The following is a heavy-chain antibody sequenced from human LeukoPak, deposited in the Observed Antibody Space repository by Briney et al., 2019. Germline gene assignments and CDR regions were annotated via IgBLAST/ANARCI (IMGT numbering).Heavy chain of an antibody. J-gene: IGHJ6*03. Sequence: GESLKISCKGSGYIFSTYWLGWVRQMPGKGLEWMGIIYPGDSDTKYGPSFEGQVTISADRSISTAYLQWSSLKASDTAMYYCARHRSSSPPYYYYYMDVWGKGTTVTVSS. D-gene: IGHD6-6*01. CDR1: GYIFSTYW. CDR2: IYPGDSDT. CDR3: ARHRSSSPPYYYYYMDV. V-gene: IGHV5-51*01.